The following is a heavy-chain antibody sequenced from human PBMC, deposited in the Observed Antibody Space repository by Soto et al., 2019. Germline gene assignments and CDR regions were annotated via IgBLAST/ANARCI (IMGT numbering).Heavy chain of an antibody. CDR1: GGSISSSNW. Sequence: QVQLQESGPGLVKPSGTLSLTCAVSGGSISSSNWWSWVSHPPGKGLEWLGEIYHSGSTNYNPSLKSRVTISVDKSNNLFSRKLGSVTAADTAVYYCARGEKIGWSGAYYYYGMDFCGQGTTVTVSS. CDR2: IYHSGST. J-gene: IGHJ6*02. CDR3: ARGEKIGWSGAYYYYGMDF. D-gene: IGHD6-19*01. V-gene: IGHV4-4*02.